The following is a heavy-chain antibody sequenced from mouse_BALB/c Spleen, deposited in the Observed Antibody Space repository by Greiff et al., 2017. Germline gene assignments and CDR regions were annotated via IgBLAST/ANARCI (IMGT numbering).Heavy chain of an antibody. CDR1: GFTFSSYT. V-gene: IGHV5-12-2*01. CDR2: ISNGGGST. D-gene: IGHD1-1*01. CDR3: ARQDYYGSIHYYAMDY. J-gene: IGHJ4*01. Sequence: EVQLVESGGGLVQPGGSLKLSCAASGFTFSSYTMSWVRQTPEKRLEWVAYISNGGGSTYYPDTVKGRFTISRDNAKNTLYLQMSSLKSEDTAMYYCARQDYYGSIHYYAMDYWGQGTSVTVSS.